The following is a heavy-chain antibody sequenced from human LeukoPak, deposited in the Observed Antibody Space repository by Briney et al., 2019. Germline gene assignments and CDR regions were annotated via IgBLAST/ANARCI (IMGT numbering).Heavy chain of an antibody. Sequence: GGSLRLSCAASGFTFSSHAMGWVRQAPGKGLEWVSSITGSGASTYYGDSVKGRFAISRDNSKNTLYLQMNRLRAEDTAVYYCAKDGGGSLEWLPPMDVWGQGTTVTVSS. CDR1: GFTFSSHA. J-gene: IGHJ6*02. V-gene: IGHV3-23*01. D-gene: IGHD3-3*01. CDR3: AKDGGGSLEWLPPMDV. CDR2: ITGSGAST.